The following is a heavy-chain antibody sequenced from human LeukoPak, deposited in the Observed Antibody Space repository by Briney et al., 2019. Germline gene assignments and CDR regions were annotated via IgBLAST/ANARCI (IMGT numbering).Heavy chain of an antibody. J-gene: IGHJ6*03. D-gene: IGHD3-10*01. Sequence: ASVKVSCKVSGYTLTELSMHWVRQAPGKGLDWMGGFDPEDGETIYAQKFQGRVTMTEDTSTDTAYMKLRSLRSGDTAVYYSATVFQQRGYYYMDVWGTGTTVTVSS. CDR2: FDPEDGET. CDR3: ATVFQQRGYYYMDV. CDR1: GYTLTELS. V-gene: IGHV1-24*01.